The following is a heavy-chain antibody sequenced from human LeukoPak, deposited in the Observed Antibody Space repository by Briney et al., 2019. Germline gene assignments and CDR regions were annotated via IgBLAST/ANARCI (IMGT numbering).Heavy chain of an antibody. CDR3: AKWKYSNSGIDDY. CDR1: GFTFSSYW. J-gene: IGHJ4*02. CDR2: IKQDGSEK. D-gene: IGHD6-6*01. V-gene: IGHV3-7*01. Sequence: GGSLRLSCAASGFTFSSYWMSWVRQAPGKGLEWVANIKQDGSEKYYVDSVKGRFTISRDNAKNSLYLQMNSLRAEDTAVYYCAKWKYSNSGIDDYWGQGTLVTVSS.